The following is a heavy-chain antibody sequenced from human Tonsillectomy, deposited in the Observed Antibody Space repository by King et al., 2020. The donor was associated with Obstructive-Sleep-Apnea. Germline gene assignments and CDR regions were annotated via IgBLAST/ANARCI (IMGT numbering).Heavy chain of an antibody. CDR3: ASEVFDI. CDR2: IQNAGDT. Sequence: VQLVESGGGLVQPGGSLRLFCAASGFSVRSYYMTWVRQTPGKGLECVARIQNAGDTFYADSVKGRFSISRDDSKNTVYLRMNSLRVEDTAVYFCASEVFDIWGRGTAVAVSS. J-gene: IGHJ3*02. V-gene: IGHV3-66*01. CDR1: GFSVRSYY.